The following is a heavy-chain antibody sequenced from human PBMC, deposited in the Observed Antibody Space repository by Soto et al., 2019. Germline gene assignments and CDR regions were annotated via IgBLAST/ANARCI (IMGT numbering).Heavy chain of an antibody. J-gene: IGHJ5*02. CDR2: ISNTGTTI. CDR1: GFTLSDYY. CDR3: APSLRYKWNDSPVLSPP. Sequence: GGSLRLSCAASGFTLSDYYMSWIRQAPGKGLEWISYISNTGTTILYADAVKGRLTISRDTAKNSLYLQMNSLRVEDTAVYYCAPSLRYKWNDSPVLSPPWGQGTLVTVSS. D-gene: IGHD1-20*01. V-gene: IGHV3-11*01.